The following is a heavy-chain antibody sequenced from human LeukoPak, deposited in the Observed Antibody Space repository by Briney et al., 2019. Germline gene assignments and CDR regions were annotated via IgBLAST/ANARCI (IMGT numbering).Heavy chain of an antibody. CDR3: ARGTPQGIAVY. D-gene: IGHD6-19*01. Sequence: ASVKVSCKASGYTFTGYFMHWVRQAPGQRLEWMGWINPNSGGTNYAQNFQGRVTVTRDTSISTAYMELSRLRSDDTAVYYCARGTPQGIAVYWGQGTLVTVSS. CDR2: INPNSGGT. V-gene: IGHV1-2*02. J-gene: IGHJ4*02. CDR1: GYTFTGYF.